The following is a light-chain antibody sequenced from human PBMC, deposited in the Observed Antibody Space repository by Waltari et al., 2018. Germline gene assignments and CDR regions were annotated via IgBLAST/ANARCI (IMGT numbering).Light chain of an antibody. CDR2: DKD. CDR3: HSRDASGVGGS. CDR1: SLRSYY. Sequence: SSELTQDPAVSVAMGQTVRITCQGDSLRSYYASWYQQRPGQAPILVIYDKDNRPSGVPDRFSGFSSPNTASLTITGAQAEDEASYYCHSRDASGVGGSFGGGTKLTVL. J-gene: IGLJ2*01. V-gene: IGLV3-19*01.